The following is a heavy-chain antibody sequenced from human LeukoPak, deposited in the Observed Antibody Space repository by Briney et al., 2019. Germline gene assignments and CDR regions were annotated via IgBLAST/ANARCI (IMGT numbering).Heavy chain of an antibody. D-gene: IGHD3-22*01. V-gene: IGHV3-53*01. CDR3: AGHSSGYYYEIDY. CDR1: GFSVGSNY. CDR2: IYSGDNT. Sequence: GGSLRLSCAASGFSVGSNYMTWVRQAPGKGLEWVSVIYSGDNTYYADSVKGRFTISRDISKSTLYLQMNSLRVEDTAVYYCAGHSSGYYYEIDYWGQGTLVTVSS. J-gene: IGHJ4*02.